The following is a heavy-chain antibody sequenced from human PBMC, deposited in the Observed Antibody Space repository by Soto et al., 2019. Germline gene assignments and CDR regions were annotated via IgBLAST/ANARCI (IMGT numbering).Heavy chain of an antibody. CDR2: TYYRSKWST. D-gene: IGHD1-26*01. Sequence: SQTLSLTCAISGDSVSSKSAAWNWIRQSPSRGLEWLGRTYYRSKWSTDYAVFVKSRITINPDTSKNQFSLQLNSVTPEDTAVYYCTSALSGSYDSWGQGTLVPVSS. V-gene: IGHV6-1*01. CDR1: GDSVSSKSAA. J-gene: IGHJ5*01. CDR3: TSALSGSYDS.